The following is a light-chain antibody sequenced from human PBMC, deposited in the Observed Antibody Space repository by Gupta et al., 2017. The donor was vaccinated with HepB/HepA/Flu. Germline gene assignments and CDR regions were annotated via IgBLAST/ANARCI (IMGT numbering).Light chain of an antibody. V-gene: IGKV1-5*03. Sequence: DLQMTQSPSNLSVSAGDRVTITCGGSQSISSWLAWYQQKPGKAPKLLISKASSLESGVPSRFSGSASGTDFTLTISSLQPYDFATYYCQQYSRYSWTFGQGTKVEIK. CDR3: QQYSRYSWT. CDR1: QSISSW. CDR2: KAS. J-gene: IGKJ1*01.